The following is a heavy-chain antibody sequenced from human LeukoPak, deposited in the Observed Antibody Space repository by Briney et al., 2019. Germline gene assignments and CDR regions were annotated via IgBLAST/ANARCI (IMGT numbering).Heavy chain of an antibody. J-gene: IGHJ4*02. D-gene: IGHD2-8*01. V-gene: IGHV3-30*03. Sequence: PGGSLRLSCAASGFTFSDYGMHWVRQAPGKGLEWVTVISYDGSNKYYGDSVKGRFTISRDNSKNTLYLQMNSLRAEDTAVYYCAREGGAGGTIDYWGQGTLVTVSS. CDR3: AREGGAGGTIDY. CDR2: ISYDGSNK. CDR1: GFTFSDYG.